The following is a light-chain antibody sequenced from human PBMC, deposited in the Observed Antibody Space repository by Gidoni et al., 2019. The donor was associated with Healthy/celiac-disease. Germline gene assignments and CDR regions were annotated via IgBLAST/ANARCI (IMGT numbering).Light chain of an antibody. V-gene: IGKV1-5*01. CDR2: DAS. Sequence: DIQMTPSPSTLSASVGDRVTITCRASQSISSWLAWYQQKPGKAPKLLIYDASSLESGVPSRFSGSGSGTEFTLTISSLQPDDFATYYGQQYNSYSPWTFGQGTKVEIK. CDR3: QQYNSYSPWT. CDR1: QSISSW. J-gene: IGKJ1*01.